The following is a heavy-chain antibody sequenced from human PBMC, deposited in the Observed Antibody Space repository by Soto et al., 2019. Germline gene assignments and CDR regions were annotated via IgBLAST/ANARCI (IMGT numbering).Heavy chain of an antibody. Sequence: PGESLKISCKGSGYRFTNYWIGWVRQMPGKGLEWMGRIDPSDSYTNYSPSFQGHVTISADKSISTAYLQWSSLKASDTAMYYCAIGGLNGDYVVGYYYYGMDVWGQGTTVTVSS. CDR2: IDPSDSYT. V-gene: IGHV5-10-1*01. D-gene: IGHD4-17*01. J-gene: IGHJ6*02. CDR3: AIGGLNGDYVVGYYYYGMDV. CDR1: GYRFTNYW.